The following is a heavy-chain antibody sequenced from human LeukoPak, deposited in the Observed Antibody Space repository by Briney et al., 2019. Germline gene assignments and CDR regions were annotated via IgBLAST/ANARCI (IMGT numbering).Heavy chain of an antibody. CDR2: INPSDGAT. Sequence: ASVKVSCKASGYTFTMYYIHWVRQAPGQGLEWMGMINPSDGATTYAQKFQGRVTMTEDTSTDTAYMELSSLRSEDTAVYYCATVGQPPPHYYYYYGMDVWGQGTTVTVSS. CDR1: GYTFTMYY. V-gene: IGHV1-46*01. CDR3: ATVGQPPPHYYYYYGMDV. J-gene: IGHJ6*02.